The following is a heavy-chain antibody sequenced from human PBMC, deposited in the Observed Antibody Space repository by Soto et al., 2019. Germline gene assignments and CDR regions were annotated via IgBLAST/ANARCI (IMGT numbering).Heavy chain of an antibody. D-gene: IGHD3-3*01. CDR3: ARISYDYYYFYGMDV. J-gene: IGHJ6*02. CDR2: IYRGSTT. Sequence: EVQLVESGGGLFQPGGSLRLSCAASGFTVTSNHLSWVRQAPGKGLEWVSLIYRGSTTYYADSVRGRFTISRDNANNTLFLHMSSLRVEDTAVYYCARISYDYYYFYGMDVWGQGTTVTV. CDR1: GFTVTSNH. V-gene: IGHV3-53*01.